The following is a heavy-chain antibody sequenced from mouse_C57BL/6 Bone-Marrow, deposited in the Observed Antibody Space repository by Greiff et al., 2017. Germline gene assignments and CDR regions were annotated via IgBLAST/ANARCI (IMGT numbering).Heavy chain of an antibody. Sequence: VQLQQPGAELVKPGASVKMSCKASGYTFTSYWITWVKQRPGQGLEWVGDICPGSGSTNYNEKVKSRATLTVDTYSSTAYMQLSSLKSEDSAVYYWSRMRGDYDAGFAYWGQGTLVTVSA. CDR1: GYTFTSYW. D-gene: IGHD1-1*01. V-gene: IGHV1-55*01. CDR2: ICPGSGST. J-gene: IGHJ3*01. CDR3: SRMRGDYDAGFAY.